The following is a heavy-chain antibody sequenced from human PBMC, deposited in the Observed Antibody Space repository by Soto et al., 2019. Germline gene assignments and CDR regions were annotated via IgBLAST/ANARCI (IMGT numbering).Heavy chain of an antibody. J-gene: IGHJ6*02. CDR1: GYTFTSYD. CDR2: MNPNSGNT. CDR3: SRVWYYDFWSGYSPDV. V-gene: IGHV1-8*01. D-gene: IGHD3-3*01. Sequence: ASVKVSCKASGYTFTSYDINWVRQATGQGLEWMGWMNPNSGNTGYAQKFQGRVTMTRNTSISTAYMELSSLRSEDTAVYYCSRVWYYDFWSGYSPDVWGQGTTVTVS.